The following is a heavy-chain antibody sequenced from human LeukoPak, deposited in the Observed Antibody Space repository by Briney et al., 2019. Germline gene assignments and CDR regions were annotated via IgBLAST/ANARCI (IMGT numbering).Heavy chain of an antibody. CDR3: ARSDYGDYFDAFDI. CDR1: GFTFSSYS. J-gene: IGHJ3*02. Sequence: GGSLRLSCAASGFTFSSYSMNWVRQAPGKGLEWVSSISSSSSYIYYADSVKGRFTISRDNAKNSLYLQMNSLRAEDTAVFYCARSDYGDYFDAFDIWGQGTMVTVSS. CDR2: ISSSSSYI. D-gene: IGHD4-17*01. V-gene: IGHV3-21*01.